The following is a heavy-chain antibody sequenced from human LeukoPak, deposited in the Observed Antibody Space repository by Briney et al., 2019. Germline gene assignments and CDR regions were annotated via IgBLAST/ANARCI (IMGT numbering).Heavy chain of an antibody. CDR1: GGFFRGYY. D-gene: IGHD6-13*01. CDR3: ARGRLEQQLVSYYYYGMDV. J-gene: IGHJ6*04. Sequence: RPSETLSLTCAVYGGFFRGYYGRWMRQPPGKGLEWIGEINHSGSTNYNPSLKSRVTISVDTSKNQFSLKLSSVTAADTAVYYCARGRLEQQLVSYYYYGMDVWGKGTTFTVSS. V-gene: IGHV4-34*01. CDR2: INHSGST.